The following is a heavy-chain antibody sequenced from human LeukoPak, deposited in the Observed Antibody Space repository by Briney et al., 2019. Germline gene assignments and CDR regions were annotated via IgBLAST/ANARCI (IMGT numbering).Heavy chain of an antibody. V-gene: IGHV3-23*01. J-gene: IGHJ4*02. CDR1: GFTFGSYG. CDR3: AIMHGYYDGSGYWVQ. D-gene: IGHD3-22*01. CDR2: ITPNADRT. Sequence: GGSLRLSCAASGFTFGSYGVSWVRQAPGKGLEWVSFITPNADRTSYADSVEGRFTISRDNPRNTLYMQMNSLRDEDTAVYYCAIMHGYYDGSGYWVQWGLGILVTVSS.